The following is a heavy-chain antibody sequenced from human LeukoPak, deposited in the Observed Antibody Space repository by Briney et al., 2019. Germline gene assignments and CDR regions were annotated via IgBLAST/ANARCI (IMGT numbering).Heavy chain of an antibody. D-gene: IGHD6-13*01. J-gene: IGHJ6*03. V-gene: IGHV1-69*01. Sequence: VASVKVSCKASGGTFSSYAISWVRQAPGQGLEWMGGIIPIFGTANYAQKFQGRVTITADESTSTAYMELSSLRSEDTAVYYCARAMGWQQLVPVYYYYMDVWGKGTTVTISS. CDR1: GGTFSSYA. CDR3: ARAMGWQQLVPVYYYYMDV. CDR2: IIPIFGTA.